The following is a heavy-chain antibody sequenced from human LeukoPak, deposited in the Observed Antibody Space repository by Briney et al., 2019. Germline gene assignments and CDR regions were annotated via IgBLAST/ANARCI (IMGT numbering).Heavy chain of an antibody. V-gene: IGHV5-51*01. D-gene: IGHD3-22*01. CDR3: ASPRPTSGYSHAHAFDI. CDR2: IYPGESDT. Sequence: GESLKIPCKGSGYSFTSYWIGWVRQMPGKGLEWMGIIYPGESDTRYSPSFQGQVTISADKSISTAYLQWSSQKASDTAMYSCASPRPTSGYSHAHAFDIWGQGTMVTVSS. CDR1: GYSFTSYW. J-gene: IGHJ3*02.